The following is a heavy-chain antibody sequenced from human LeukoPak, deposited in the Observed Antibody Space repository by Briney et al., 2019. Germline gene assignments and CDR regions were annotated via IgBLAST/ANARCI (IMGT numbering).Heavy chain of an antibody. V-gene: IGHV3-9*01. Sequence: GRSLRLSCAASGFTFDDYAMHWVRQAPGKGLEWVSGISWHSGSIGYADSVKGRFTISRDNAKNSLYLQMNSLRAEDTALYYCAKALRTMVRGVTPFDPWGQGTLVTVSS. CDR3: AKALRTMVRGVTPFDP. CDR2: ISWHSGSI. D-gene: IGHD3-10*01. J-gene: IGHJ5*02. CDR1: GFTFDDYA.